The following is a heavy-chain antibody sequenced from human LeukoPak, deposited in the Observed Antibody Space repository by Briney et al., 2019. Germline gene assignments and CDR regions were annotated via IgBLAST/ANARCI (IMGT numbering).Heavy chain of an antibody. CDR3: ERQLSTLGDYFFDY. CDR1: GGSHSRRRYY. D-gene: IGHD3-10*01. CDR2: FYYNGNT. Sequence: SETLSLTCTVTGGSHSRRRYYGAWIRQPPGKGLEWIGSFYYNGNTYYNPSLKSRVTISVDTSKNQFSLKLSPVTAGDTAVYYYERQLSTLGDYFFDYCSQGTLVTVSS. V-gene: IGHV4-39*01. J-gene: IGHJ4*02.